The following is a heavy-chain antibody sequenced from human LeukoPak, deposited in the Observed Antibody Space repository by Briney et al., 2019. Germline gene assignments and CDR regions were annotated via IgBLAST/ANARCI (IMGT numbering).Heavy chain of an antibody. Sequence: PGGSLRLSCAASGFTFSSYAMHWVRQAPGKGLEWVAFIRYDGSNKYYADSVKGRFTISRDNSKNTLYLQMNSLRAEDTAVYYCVKALVYYDFWSGYPDDAFDIWGQGTMVTVSS. CDR2: IRYDGSNK. CDR3: VKALVYYDFWSGYPDDAFDI. J-gene: IGHJ3*02. D-gene: IGHD3-3*01. V-gene: IGHV3-30*02. CDR1: GFTFSSYA.